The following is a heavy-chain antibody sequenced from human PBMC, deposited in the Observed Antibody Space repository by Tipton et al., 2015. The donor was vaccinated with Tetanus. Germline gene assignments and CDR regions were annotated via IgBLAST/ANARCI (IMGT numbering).Heavy chain of an antibody. V-gene: IGHV5-51*01. D-gene: IGHD3-10*01. J-gene: IGHJ4*02. CDR3: ARTGTPFDY. Sequence: QLVQSGAEVKKPGESLKISCKTSGYTFTNFWIGWVRQMPGKGLEWMGIIYPGDSRVIYSPSFQGHVTISADKSITTAYLHWSSRQASGTAMYFCARTGTPFDYWGQGTPITVSS. CDR1: GYTFTNFW. CDR2: IYPGDSRV.